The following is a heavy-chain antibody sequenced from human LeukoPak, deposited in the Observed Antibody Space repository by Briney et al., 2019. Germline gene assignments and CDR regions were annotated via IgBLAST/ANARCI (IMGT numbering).Heavy chain of an antibody. D-gene: IGHD2-15*01. V-gene: IGHV4-4*07. CDR2: IYTSGST. Sequence: SETLSLTCTVSGGSISSYYWSWIRQPAGKGLEWIGRIYTSGSTNYNPSLKSRVTISVDTSKNQFSLKLSSVTAADTAVHYCARVSVYCSGGSCYSRFDYWGQGTLVTVSS. CDR3: ARVSVYCSGGSCYSRFDY. CDR1: GGSISSYY. J-gene: IGHJ4*02.